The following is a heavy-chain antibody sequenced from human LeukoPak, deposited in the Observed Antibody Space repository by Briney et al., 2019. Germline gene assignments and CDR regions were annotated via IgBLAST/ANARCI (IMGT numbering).Heavy chain of an antibody. CDR2: IYPDDSDT. J-gene: IGHJ6*02. CDR1: GYSFGNRW. CDR3: ARGAYGSGSYYNYYGMDV. V-gene: IGHV5-51*01. Sequence: PGGSLRLSCKGSGYSFGNRWIGWVRQMPGKGLEWMGIIYPDDSDTIYSPSFEGQVTISADKSISTAYLQWSSLKASDTAMYYCARGAYGSGSYYNYYGMDVWGQGTTVTVSS. D-gene: IGHD3-10*01.